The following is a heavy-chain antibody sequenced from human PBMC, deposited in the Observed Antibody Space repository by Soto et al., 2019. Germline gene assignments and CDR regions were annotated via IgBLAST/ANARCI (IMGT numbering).Heavy chain of an antibody. CDR1: GFNFSSHG. CDR3: ARDNEYFYWLSYPYHYKAMDV. J-gene: IGHJ6*04. V-gene: IGHV3-30*03. CDR2: ISYDGSHK. Sequence: PGGSLRVSCAASGFNFSSHGLHWVRQAPGKGLEWVAVISYDGSHKLSTDSVKGRFTISRDNSKNTLYLQMNSLRAEDTAVYYCARDNEYFYWLSYPYHYKAMDVSGKGTTGTVSS. D-gene: IGHD3-9*01.